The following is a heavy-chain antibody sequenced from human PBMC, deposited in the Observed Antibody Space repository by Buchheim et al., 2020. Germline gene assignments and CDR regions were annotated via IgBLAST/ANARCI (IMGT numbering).Heavy chain of an antibody. D-gene: IGHD3-3*02. J-gene: IGHJ4*02. CDR1: GYSFISFA. V-gene: IGHV1-3*01. CDR2: VNAGNGNT. Sequence: QVQLVQSGAEVRRPGASVKISCKASGYSFISFAIHWVRQAPGQGLEWMGWVNAGNGNTGYSQNFQGRVSITADKTASTPYLELKSLTSEDTAVYYCARTFPFDYWGQGTL. CDR3: ARTFPFDY.